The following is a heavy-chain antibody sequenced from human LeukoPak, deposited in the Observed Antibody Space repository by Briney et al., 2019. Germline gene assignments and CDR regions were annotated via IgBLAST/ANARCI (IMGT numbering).Heavy chain of an antibody. CDR3: TRASSKQLAGYLPNGFDI. CDR2: ISSRGTYV. D-gene: IGHD3-9*01. V-gene: IGHV3-21*01. Sequence: PGGSLRLSCAASGFTFSRHSMNWVRQAPGQGLEWVSYISSRGTYVYYVDSGKSRFPTSRDNAKCSLSLQKNSLRADDAAVYYCTRASSKQLAGYLPNGFDIWGQGTMVTVSS. CDR1: GFTFSRHS. J-gene: IGHJ3*02.